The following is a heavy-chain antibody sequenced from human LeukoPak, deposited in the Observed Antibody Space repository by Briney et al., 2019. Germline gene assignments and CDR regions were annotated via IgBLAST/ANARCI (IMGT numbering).Heavy chain of an antibody. D-gene: IGHD6-19*01. V-gene: IGHV4-59*08. Sequence: SETLSLTCTVSGGSISSYYWSWIRQPPGKGLEWIGYIYYSGSTNYNPSLKSRVTISVDTSKDQFSLKLSSVTAADTAVYYCARTISGWSIVFDYWGQGTLVTVSS. CDR3: ARTISGWSIVFDY. CDR2: IYYSGST. CDR1: GGSISSYY. J-gene: IGHJ4*02.